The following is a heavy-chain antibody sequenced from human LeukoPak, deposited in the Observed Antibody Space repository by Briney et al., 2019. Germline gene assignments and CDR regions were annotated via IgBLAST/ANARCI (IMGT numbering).Heavy chain of an antibody. V-gene: IGHV4-34*01. D-gene: IGHD6-6*01. J-gene: IGHJ4*02. CDR1: GGSFGGYY. CDR3: ADSSSSSGDY. CDR2: INHSGST. Sequence: SETLSLTCAVYGGSFGGYYWNWIRQPPGKGLEWIGEINHSGSTNYNPSLKSRVTISVDTSKNQFSLKLSSVTAADTAVYYCADSSSSSGDYWGQGTLVTVSS.